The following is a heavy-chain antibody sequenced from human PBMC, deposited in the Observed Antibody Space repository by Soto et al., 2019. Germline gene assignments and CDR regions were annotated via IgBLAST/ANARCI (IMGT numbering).Heavy chain of an antibody. Sequence: QVHLVQSGAEVKKPGASVKVSCKGSGYGFTTYGITWVRQAPGQGLEWMAWISAHNGNTNYAQKLKGRVTVTRDTPTSTAYMALRSLRSDGTAVQYGARGRYGDYWGQGALVTVSS. J-gene: IGHJ4*02. V-gene: IGHV1-18*01. CDR3: ARGRYGDY. CDR1: GYGFTTYG. CDR2: ISAHNGNT. D-gene: IGHD1-1*01.